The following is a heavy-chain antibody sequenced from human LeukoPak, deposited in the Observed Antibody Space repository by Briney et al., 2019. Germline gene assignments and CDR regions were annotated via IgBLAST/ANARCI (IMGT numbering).Heavy chain of an antibody. CDR3: ASSANLRDAFDI. Sequence: SETLSLTCTVSGGSISSYYWSWIRQPLGKGLEWIGYIYYSGSTNYNPSLKSRVTISVDTSKNQFSLKLSSVTAADTAVYYCASSANLRDAFDIWGQGTMVTVSS. J-gene: IGHJ3*02. V-gene: IGHV4-59*01. D-gene: IGHD6-19*01. CDR2: IYYSGST. CDR1: GGSISSYY.